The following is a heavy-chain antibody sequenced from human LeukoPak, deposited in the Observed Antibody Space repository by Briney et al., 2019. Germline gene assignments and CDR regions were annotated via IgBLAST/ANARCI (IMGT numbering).Heavy chain of an antibody. J-gene: IGHJ3*02. D-gene: IGHD2-2*01. Sequence: SGTLSLTCAVSGGSISSSNWWSWFRQPPGKGLEWIGEIYHSGSTNYNPSLKSRVTMSVDTSKNQFSLKLSSVTAADTAVYYCARGDHIVVVPAQLGDAFDIWGQGTMVTVSS. CDR3: ARGDHIVVVPAQLGDAFDI. CDR2: IYHSGST. CDR1: GGSISSSNW. V-gene: IGHV4-4*02.